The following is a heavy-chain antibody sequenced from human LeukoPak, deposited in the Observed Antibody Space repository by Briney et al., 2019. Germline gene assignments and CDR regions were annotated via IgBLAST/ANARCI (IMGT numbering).Heavy chain of an antibody. V-gene: IGHV4-31*03. D-gene: IGHD3-10*01. J-gene: IGHJ5*02. CDR2: IYHGGNT. Sequence: SETLSLTCTVSGGSISSGGYFWSWIRQNPGKGLEWIGYIYHGGNTYYNPSLKSRVTISVDTSKNQFSLTLSSVTAADTAMYYCARVRYYGSGEEIDPWGQGTLVAVSS. CDR1: GGSISSGGYF. CDR3: ARVRYYGSGEEIDP.